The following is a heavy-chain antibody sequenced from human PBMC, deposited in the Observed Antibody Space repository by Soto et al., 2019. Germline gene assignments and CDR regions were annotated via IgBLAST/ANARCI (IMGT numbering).Heavy chain of an antibody. Sequence: SETLSLTCTVSGGSISSSSYYWGWIRQPPGKELEWIGSIYYSGSTYYNPSLKSRVTISVDTSKNQFSLKLSSVTAADTAVYYCARLGYCISASCLYYYYGMDVWGQGTTVT. J-gene: IGHJ6*02. CDR1: GGSISSSSYY. V-gene: IGHV4-39*01. CDR2: IYYSGST. D-gene: IGHD2-2*01. CDR3: ARLGYCISASCLYYYYGMDV.